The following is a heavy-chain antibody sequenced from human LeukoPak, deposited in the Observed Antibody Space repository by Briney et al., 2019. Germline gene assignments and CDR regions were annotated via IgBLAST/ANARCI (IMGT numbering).Heavy chain of an antibody. V-gene: IGHV3-15*01. CDR2: IKSKTDGGTT. CDR1: GFTFSNAW. Sequence: GGSLRLSCAASGFTFSNAWMSWVRQAPGKGLEWVGRIKSKTDGGTTDYAAPVKGRLTISRDDSKNTLYLQMNSLKTEDTAVYYCTTDQSYDSSGYYSFDYWGQGTLVTVSS. D-gene: IGHD3-22*01. J-gene: IGHJ4*02. CDR3: TTDQSYDSSGYYSFDY.